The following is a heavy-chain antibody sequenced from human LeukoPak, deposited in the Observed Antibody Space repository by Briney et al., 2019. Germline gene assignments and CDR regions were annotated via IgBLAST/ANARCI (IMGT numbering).Heavy chain of an antibody. CDR1: GGSFSGYY. CDR3: ARVGRILDWFDP. J-gene: IGHJ5*02. D-gene: IGHD2-15*01. CDR2: INHSGST. Sequence: SETLSLTCAVYGGSFSGYYWSWIRQPPGKGLEWIGEINHSGSTNYNPSLKSRVTISVDTSKNQFSLKLNSVTAADTAVYYCARVGRILDWFDPWGQGTLVTVSS. V-gene: IGHV4-34*01.